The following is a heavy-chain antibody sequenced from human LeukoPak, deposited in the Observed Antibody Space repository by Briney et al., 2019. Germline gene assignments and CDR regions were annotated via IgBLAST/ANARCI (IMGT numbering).Heavy chain of an antibody. CDR2: INPNSGGT. D-gene: IGHD5-18*01. CDR1: GYTFTGYY. CDR3: ARGGDTAMVTPAEYFQH. Sequence: GASVKVSCKASGYTFTGYYMHWVRQAPGQGLEWMGWINPNSGGTNYAQKFQGRVTMTRDTSISTAYMELSRLRSDDTAVYYCARGGDTAMVTPAEYFQHWGQGTLVTVSS. J-gene: IGHJ1*01. V-gene: IGHV1-2*02.